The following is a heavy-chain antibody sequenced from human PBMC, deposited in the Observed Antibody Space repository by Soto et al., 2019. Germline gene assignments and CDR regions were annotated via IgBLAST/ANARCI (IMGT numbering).Heavy chain of an antibody. CDR1: RDTVKSSS. CDR3: ARDSQAIFGVVIPLDY. D-gene: IGHD3-3*01. J-gene: IGHJ4*02. Sequence: LSRASCRDTVKSSSMNLARKTTGKGLEWVSYISSSSSTIYYADSVKGRFTISRDNAKNSLYLQMNSLRDEDTAVYYCARDSQAIFGVVIPLDYWGQGTLVTGSS. V-gene: IGHV3-48*02. CDR2: ISSSSSTI.